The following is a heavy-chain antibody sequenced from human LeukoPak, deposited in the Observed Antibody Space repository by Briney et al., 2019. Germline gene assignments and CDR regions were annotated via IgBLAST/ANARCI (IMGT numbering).Heavy chain of an antibody. Sequence: SVKVSCKASGGTFSSYAISWVRQAPGQGLEWMGGIIPIFGTANYAQKFQGRVTITTDESTSTAYMELSSLRSEDTAVYYCARGILRGSYYYYYMDVWGKGTTVTVSS. CDR2: IIPIFGTA. CDR1: GGTFSSYA. V-gene: IGHV1-69*05. D-gene: IGHD3-10*01. CDR3: ARGILRGSYYYYYMDV. J-gene: IGHJ6*03.